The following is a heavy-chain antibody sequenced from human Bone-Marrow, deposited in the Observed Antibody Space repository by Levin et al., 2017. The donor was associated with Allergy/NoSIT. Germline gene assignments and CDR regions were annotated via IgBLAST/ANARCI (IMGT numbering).Heavy chain of an antibody. V-gene: IGHV3-7*01. CDR1: GFTFSIYW. J-gene: IGHJ6*02. Sequence: GESLKISCAASGFTFSIYWMTWVRQAPGKGLEWVANIKQDGTEKHYVDSVKGRFTVSRDNGKNSLYLEMNSLGADDTAVYYCARLDYYDSVQKDVWGQGTTVTVSS. CDR3: ARLDYYDSVQKDV. D-gene: IGHD3-3*01. CDR2: IKQDGTEK.